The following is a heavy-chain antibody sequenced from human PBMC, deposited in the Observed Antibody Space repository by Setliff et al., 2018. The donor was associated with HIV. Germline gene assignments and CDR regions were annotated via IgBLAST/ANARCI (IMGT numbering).Heavy chain of an antibody. J-gene: IGHJ4*02. CDR2: IRSKAYGGTT. D-gene: IGHD6-19*01. V-gene: IGHV3-49*02. Sequence: LRLSCVASGFTFNSAWMTWVRQAPGKGLEWVGFIRSKAYGGTTEYAASVKGRFTISRDDSKSIAYLQMNSLKTEDTAVYYCTRDRPYSSGWYRLDYWGQGTLVTVSS. CDR3: TRDRPYSSGWYRLDY. CDR1: GFTFNSAW.